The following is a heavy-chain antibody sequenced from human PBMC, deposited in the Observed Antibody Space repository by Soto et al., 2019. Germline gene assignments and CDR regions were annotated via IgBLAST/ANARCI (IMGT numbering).Heavy chain of an antibody. J-gene: IGHJ4*02. CDR2: IRSKANSYAT. CDR1: GFTFSGSA. Sequence: EVQLVESGGGLVQPGGSLKLSCAASGFTFSGSAMHWVCQASGKGLEWVGRIRSKANSYATAYAASVKGRFTISRDDSKNTAYLQMNSLKTEDTAVYYCTRRSGSGCHYWGQGTLVTVSS. V-gene: IGHV3-73*02. CDR3: TRRSGSGCHY. D-gene: IGHD3-10*01.